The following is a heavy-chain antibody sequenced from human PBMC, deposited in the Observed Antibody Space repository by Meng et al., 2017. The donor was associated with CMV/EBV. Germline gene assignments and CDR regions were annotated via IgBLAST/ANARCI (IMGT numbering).Heavy chain of an antibody. CDR1: GFTVSSYW. D-gene: IGHD3-3*01. Sequence: GGSLRLSCAASGFTVSSYWMSWVRQAPGKGLEWVANIKQDGSEKYYVDSVKGRFTISRDNAKNSLYLQMNSLRAEDTAVYYCARDQVLYDFWSGYYYYGMDVWGQGTTVTVSS. CDR2: IKQDGSEK. CDR3: ARDQVLYDFWSGYYYYGMDV. J-gene: IGHJ6*02. V-gene: IGHV3-7*01.